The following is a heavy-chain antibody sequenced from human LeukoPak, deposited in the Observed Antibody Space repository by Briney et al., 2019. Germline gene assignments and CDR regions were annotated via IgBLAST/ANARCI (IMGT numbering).Heavy chain of an antibody. J-gene: IGHJ6*03. CDR1: GYSISIAYY. D-gene: IGHD3-10*01. CDR3: ARESYYGSGSYYTGYYYYVDV. CDR2: IYHSGST. V-gene: IGHV4-38-2*02. Sequence: SETLSLTCTVSGYSISIAYYWGWIRQPPAKGLDGIGRIYHSGSTYYNPTPKSRDTISVDTSKTQFYLKLSSVNAADTAVYYCARESYYGSGSYYTGYYYYVDVWGQGTTVTVSS.